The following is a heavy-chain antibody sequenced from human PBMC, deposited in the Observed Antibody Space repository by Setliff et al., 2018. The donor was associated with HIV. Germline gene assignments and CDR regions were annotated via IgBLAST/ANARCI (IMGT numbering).Heavy chain of an antibody. CDR1: GFTLSDFE. V-gene: IGHV3-48*03. CDR3: ARGLFKGDYRPEYFTL. J-gene: IGHJ1*01. D-gene: IGHD4-17*01. CDR2: IASASSTT. Sequence: PWGSLRLSCAASGFTLSDFEMNWVRQAPGKGPEWISFIASASSTTYYAASVKDRFIISRDNARKSVYLQMNSLRADDTAVYYCARGLFKGDYRPEYFTLWGQGTLVTVSS.